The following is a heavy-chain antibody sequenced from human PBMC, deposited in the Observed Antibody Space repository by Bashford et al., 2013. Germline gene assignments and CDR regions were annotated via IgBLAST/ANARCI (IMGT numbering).Heavy chain of an antibody. J-gene: IGHJ5*02. Sequence: SETLSLTCTVSGGSFSTDYWSWIRQPPGKGLEWIGYLSSSGSTNYNPSLKSRVTISLDTSKKQVSLKLTSVTAADTAVYYCARIIVATIGVRWFDPWGQGTLVTVSS. CDR2: LSSSGST. CDR3: ARIIVATIGVRWFDP. CDR1: GGSFSTDY. D-gene: IGHD5-12*01. V-gene: IGHV4-59*01.